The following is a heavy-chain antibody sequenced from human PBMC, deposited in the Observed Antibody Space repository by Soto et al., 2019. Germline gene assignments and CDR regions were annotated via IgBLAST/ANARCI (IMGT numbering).Heavy chain of an antibody. D-gene: IGHD6-6*01. V-gene: IGHV3-23*01. CDR1: GFTFSNYA. CDR2: ISSGGTYT. Sequence: QTGGSLRLSCAASGFTFSNYAMTWVRQAPGKGLEWVSAISSGGTYTDYADSVKGRFTLSRDNSKNMVYLQMNSLRAEDTAVYHCARGIAALAFDIWGQGTMVTVSS. J-gene: IGHJ3*02. CDR3: ARGIAALAFDI.